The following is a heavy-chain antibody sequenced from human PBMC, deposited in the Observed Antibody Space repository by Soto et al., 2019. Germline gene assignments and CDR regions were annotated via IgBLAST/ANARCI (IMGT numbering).Heavy chain of an antibody. Sequence: PGGSLRLSCAASGFTFSSYSMNWVRQAPGKGLEWVSSISSSSSYIYYADSVKGRFTISRDNAKNSLYLQMNSLRAEDTAVYYCARDGDFWSGYPTYYYYYYYMDVWGNGTTVTVSS. CDR1: GFTFSSYS. V-gene: IGHV3-21*01. J-gene: IGHJ6*03. CDR2: ISSSSSYI. CDR3: ARDGDFWSGYPTYYYYYYYMDV. D-gene: IGHD3-3*01.